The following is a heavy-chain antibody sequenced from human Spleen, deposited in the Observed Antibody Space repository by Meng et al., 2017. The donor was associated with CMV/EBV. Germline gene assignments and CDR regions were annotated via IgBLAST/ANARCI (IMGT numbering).Heavy chain of an antibody. CDR2: INHSGST. CDR1: GGSFSGYY. Sequence: SETLSLTCAVYGGSFSGYYWSWIRQPPGKGLEWIGEINHSGSTHYNPSLKSRVTISVDTSKNQFSLKLSSVTAADTAIYYCARGGRIVGATLPDYWGQGTLVTVSS. CDR3: ARGGRIVGATLPDY. J-gene: IGHJ4*02. V-gene: IGHV4-34*01. D-gene: IGHD1-26*01.